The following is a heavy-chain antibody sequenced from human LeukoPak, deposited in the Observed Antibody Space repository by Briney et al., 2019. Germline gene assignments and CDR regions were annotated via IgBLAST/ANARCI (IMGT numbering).Heavy chain of an antibody. J-gene: IGHJ3*02. CDR1: GFTFSSYS. V-gene: IGHV3-48*04. D-gene: IGHD3-9*01. Sequence: GGSLRLSCAASGFTFSSYSMNWVRQAPGKGLEWVSYVSSSSSTIYYADSVKGRFTISRDNAKNSLYLQMNSLRAEDTAVYYCARGEQLRYFDWLLSQGAFDIWGRGTMVTVSS. CDR2: VSSSSSTI. CDR3: ARGEQLRYFDWLLSQGAFDI.